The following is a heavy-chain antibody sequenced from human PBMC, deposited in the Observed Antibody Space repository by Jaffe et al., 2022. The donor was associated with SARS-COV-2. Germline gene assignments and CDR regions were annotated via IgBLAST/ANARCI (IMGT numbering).Heavy chain of an antibody. CDR1: GYTFTSYA. Sequence: QVQLVQSGAEVKKPGASVKVSCKASGYTFTSYAMHWVRQAPGQRLEWMGWINAGKDNTKYSQKFQDRVTISRDTSASTSYMELTGLRSEDTAVYYCARDSGSGSNYIAAFDIWGQGTMVTVSS. D-gene: IGHD3-10*01. V-gene: IGHV1-3*01. J-gene: IGHJ3*02. CDR2: INAGKDNT. CDR3: ARDSGSGSNYIAAFDI.